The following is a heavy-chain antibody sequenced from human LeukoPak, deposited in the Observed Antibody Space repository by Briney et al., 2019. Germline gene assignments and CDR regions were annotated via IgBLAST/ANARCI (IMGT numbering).Heavy chain of an antibody. CDR1: GGSFSGYY. CDR2: INHSGST. CDR3: ARLRGYSGGEIRFFDY. J-gene: IGHJ4*02. D-gene: IGHD5-12*01. V-gene: IGHV4-34*01. Sequence: SETLSLTCAVYGGSFSGYYWSWIRQPPGKGLEWIGEINHSGSTNYNPSLKSRVTISVDTSKNQLSLKLNSVTAADTAVYYCARLRGYSGGEIRFFDYWGQGTLVTVSS.